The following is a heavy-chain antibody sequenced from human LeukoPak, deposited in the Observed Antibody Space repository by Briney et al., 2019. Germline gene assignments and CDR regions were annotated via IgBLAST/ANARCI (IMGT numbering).Heavy chain of an antibody. J-gene: IGHJ4*02. V-gene: IGHV4-39*01. Sequence: SETLSLTCTVSGGSISSSSYYWGWIRQPPGKGLEWIGSIYYSGSTYYNPSLKSRVTISVDTSKNQFSLKLSSVTTADTAVYYCARRRAIVGATDYWGQGTLVTVSS. D-gene: IGHD1-26*01. CDR1: GGSISSSSYY. CDR3: ARRRAIVGATDY. CDR2: IYYSGST.